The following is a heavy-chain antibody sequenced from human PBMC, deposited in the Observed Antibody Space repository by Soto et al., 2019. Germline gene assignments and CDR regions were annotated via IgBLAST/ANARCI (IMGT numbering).Heavy chain of an antibody. CDR1: GYTFTGYY. V-gene: IGHV1-2*04. J-gene: IGHJ4*02. CDR2: INPNSGGT. Sequence: GASVNVSCKSSGYTFTGYYMHWVREAPGQGLEWMGWINPNSGGTNYAQKFQGWVTMTRDTSISTAYMELSRLRSDDTAVYYCARNSGYDSLTYDYWGQGTLVTVSS. CDR3: ARNSGYDSLTYDY. D-gene: IGHD5-12*01.